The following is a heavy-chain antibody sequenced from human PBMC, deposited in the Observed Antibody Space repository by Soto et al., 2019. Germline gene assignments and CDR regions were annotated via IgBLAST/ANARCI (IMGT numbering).Heavy chain of an antibody. V-gene: IGHV4-4*02. Sequence: QVQLQESGPGLVKPSGTLPLTCAVSGGSISGSNWWSWVCPTQGKGLQWMGEIYHSGSTNYNPSLKSRVTISVDKSKNQFSLKLSSVTAADTAVYYCASSRSWNWFDPWGQGTLVTVSS. D-gene: IGHD6-13*01. CDR1: GGSISGSNW. J-gene: IGHJ5*02. CDR2: IYHSGST. CDR3: ASSRSWNWFDP.